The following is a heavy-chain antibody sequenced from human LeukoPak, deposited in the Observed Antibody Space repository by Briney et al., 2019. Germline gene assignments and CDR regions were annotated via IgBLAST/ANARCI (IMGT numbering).Heavy chain of an antibody. CDR3: ARVAGGNSRYYYYYYMDV. CDR1: GFTFSDYY. CDR2: ISSSGSTI. Sequence: PGGSLRLSCAASGFTFSDYYMSWIRQAPGKGLEWVSYISSSGSTIYYADSVKGRFTISRDNAKNSLYLQMNSLRAEDTALYYCARVAGGNSRYYYYYYMDVWGKGTTVTVSS. J-gene: IGHJ6*03. V-gene: IGHV3-11*01. D-gene: IGHD4-23*01.